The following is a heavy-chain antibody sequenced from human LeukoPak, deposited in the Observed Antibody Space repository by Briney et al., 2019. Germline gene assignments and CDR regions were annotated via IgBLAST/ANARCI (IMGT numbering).Heavy chain of an antibody. Sequence: PSETLSLTCTVSGGSISNYYWNWIRQRPGKGLEWVGHISYSGGTKYNPSLKSRVTISVDTSKNQFSLKLRSVTAADTAVYYCARRSISGNSWDYFDYWGQGTLVTVSS. V-gene: IGHV4-59*08. CDR3: ARRSISGNSWDYFDY. D-gene: IGHD4-23*01. J-gene: IGHJ4*02. CDR1: GGSISNYY. CDR2: ISYSGGT.